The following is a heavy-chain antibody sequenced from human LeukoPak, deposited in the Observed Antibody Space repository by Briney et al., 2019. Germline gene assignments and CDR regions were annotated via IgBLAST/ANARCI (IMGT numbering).Heavy chain of an antibody. CDR1: GGSIRSGDYY. V-gene: IGHV4-30-4*01. Sequence: NPSETLSLTCTVSGGSIRSGDYYWSWFRQPPGKGLEWIGYIYYNGNTYYNPSLKSRVTISVDTSKNQFSLKLRSVTAADTALYYCARVDYGDYGAFDIWGQGTMVTVSS. J-gene: IGHJ3*02. CDR3: ARVDYGDYGAFDI. CDR2: IYYNGNT. D-gene: IGHD4-17*01.